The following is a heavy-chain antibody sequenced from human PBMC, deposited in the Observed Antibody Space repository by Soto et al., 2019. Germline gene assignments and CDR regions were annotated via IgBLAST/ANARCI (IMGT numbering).Heavy chain of an antibody. CDR2: INTDGSNT. V-gene: IGHV3-74*01. J-gene: IGHJ4*02. CDR1: GFTFDSYW. Sequence: EVQLVESGGGLVQPGGSLRLSCAASGFTFDSYWMHWVRQAPGKGLVWVSRINTDGSNTHYADSVKGRFTISRDNAKNTVYLQMNSLRAEDTAVYYCVRLLNHDYWGQGTLVTVSS. CDR3: VRLLNHDY.